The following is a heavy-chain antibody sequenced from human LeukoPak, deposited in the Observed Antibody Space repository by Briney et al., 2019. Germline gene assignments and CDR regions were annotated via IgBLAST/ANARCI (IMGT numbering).Heavy chain of an antibody. CDR3: ARDPGCSSTSCFSSFDY. D-gene: IGHD2-2*01. CDR1: GFTFSSYS. CDR2: ISSSSSYI. J-gene: IGHJ4*02. V-gene: IGHV3-21*01. Sequence: GGSPRLSCAASGFTFSSYSMNWVRQAPGKGLEWVSSISSSSSYIYYADSVKGRFTISRDNAKNSLYLQMNSLRAEDTAVYYCARDPGCSSTSCFSSFDYWGQGTLVIVSS.